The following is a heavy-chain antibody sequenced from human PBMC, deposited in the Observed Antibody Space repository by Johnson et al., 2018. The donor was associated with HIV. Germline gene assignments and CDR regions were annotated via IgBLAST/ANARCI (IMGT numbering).Heavy chain of an antibody. J-gene: IGHJ3*02. V-gene: IGHV3-30*04. D-gene: IGHD2-2*03. Sequence: QVQLVESGGGVVQPGRSLRLSCAASGFTFSSYAMHWVRQAPGKGLEWVAVISYDGSNKYYADSVKGRFTISRDNSKNTLYLQMNSLRAEDTAVYYCARADGSQAFDIWDQGTMVTVSS. CDR3: ARADGSQAFDI. CDR2: ISYDGSNK. CDR1: GFTFSSYA.